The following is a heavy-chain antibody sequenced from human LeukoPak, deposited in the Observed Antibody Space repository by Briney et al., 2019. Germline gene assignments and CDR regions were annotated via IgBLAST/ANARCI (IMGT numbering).Heavy chain of an antibody. CDR2: INHSGST. Sequence: SETLSLTCAVYGGSFSGYYWSWIRQPPGKGLEWIGEINHSGSTNYNPSLKNRVTISVDTSKNQFSLKLSSVTAADTAVYYCARHKYSSGWPPGGAFDIWGQGTMVTVSS. CDR3: ARHKYSSGWPPGGAFDI. J-gene: IGHJ3*02. V-gene: IGHV4-34*01. D-gene: IGHD6-19*01. CDR1: GGSFSGYY.